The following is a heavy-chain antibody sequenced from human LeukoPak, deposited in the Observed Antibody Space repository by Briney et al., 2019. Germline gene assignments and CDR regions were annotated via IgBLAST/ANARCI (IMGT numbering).Heavy chain of an antibody. CDR3: ARAVITMVRGVIIPGMDV. CDR2: ISAYNGHT. CDR1: GYTLTELS. Sequence: GASVKVSCKVSGYTLTELSMHWVRQAPGQGLEWMGWISAYNGHTNYAEKFQDRVTMTTDTSTSTAYMELRSLRSDDTAVYYCARAVITMVRGVIIPGMDVWGQGTTVTVSS. V-gene: IGHV1-18*01. D-gene: IGHD3-10*01. J-gene: IGHJ6*02.